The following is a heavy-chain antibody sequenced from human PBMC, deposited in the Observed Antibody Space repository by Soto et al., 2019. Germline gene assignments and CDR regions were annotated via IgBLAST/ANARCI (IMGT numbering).Heavy chain of an antibody. Sequence: EVQLLESGGGLVQPGGSLRLSCVASGFTFSDYAMSWVRHVPGKGLEWVSAITDSGVSTYYADSVKGRFTISRDNSKNTLFLQMNSLRVEDTAIYFWAKISSAHYYYSVMGVWRQATTVTVSS. V-gene: IGHV3-23*01. D-gene: IGHD3-22*01. CDR3: AKISSAHYYYSVMGV. CDR2: ITDSGVST. J-gene: IGHJ6*02. CDR1: GFTFSDYA.